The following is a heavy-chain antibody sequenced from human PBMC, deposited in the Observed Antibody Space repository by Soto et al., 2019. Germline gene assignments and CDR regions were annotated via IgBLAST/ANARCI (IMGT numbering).Heavy chain of an antibody. D-gene: IGHD6-13*01. J-gene: IGHJ6*02. V-gene: IGHV4-38-2*01. CDR3: APQQLLDSSSWYRAPYYYYYYGMDV. CDR1: GYSIRSGYY. Sequence: SETLSLTGDVSGYSIRSGYYWGWIRQPPGKGLEWSGSIYYSGSTYYNPSLKRRVTISLDTSKNQFSLKLSSVTAADTAVYYCAPQQLLDSSSWYRAPYYYYYYGMDVWGQGTTVTVSS. CDR2: IYYSGST.